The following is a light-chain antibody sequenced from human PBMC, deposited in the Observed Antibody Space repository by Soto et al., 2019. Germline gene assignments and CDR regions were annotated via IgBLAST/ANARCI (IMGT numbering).Light chain of an antibody. CDR2: GAS. Sequence: EIVMTQSPATLSVSPGERATLSCRASQSVNSNLAWYQQKPGQAPRLLIYGASSRATGIPDRFSGSGSGTDFTLTISRLEPEDFAVYYCQHSSSSPLLTFGGGTKVDIK. V-gene: IGKV3-20*01. J-gene: IGKJ4*01. CDR1: QSVNSN. CDR3: QHSSSSPLLT.